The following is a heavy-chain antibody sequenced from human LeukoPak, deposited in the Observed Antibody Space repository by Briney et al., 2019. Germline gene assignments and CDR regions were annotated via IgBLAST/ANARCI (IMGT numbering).Heavy chain of an antibody. CDR2: ISSSGSTI. V-gene: IGHV3-11*01. CDR3: AKDIVATSY. D-gene: IGHD5-12*01. J-gene: IGHJ4*02. Sequence: GGSLRLSCAASGFAFSAYYMTWIRQAPGKGLEWVSSISSSGSTIYYADSVKGRFTTSRDNAKNSLYLQMNSLRAEDTAVYYCAKDIVATSYWGQGTLVTVSS. CDR1: GFAFSAYY.